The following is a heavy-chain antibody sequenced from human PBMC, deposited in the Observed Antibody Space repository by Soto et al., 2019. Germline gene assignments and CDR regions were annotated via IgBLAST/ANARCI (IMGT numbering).Heavy chain of an antibody. CDR3: ARVIPTLSKSGYDFGGYYYYYYYMDV. J-gene: IGHJ6*03. V-gene: IGHV3-21*01. Sequence: GGSLRLSCAASGFTFSSYSMNWVRQAPGKGLEWVSSISSSSSYIYYADSVKGRFTISRDNAKNSLYLQMNSLRAEDTAVYYCARVIPTLSKSGYDFGGYYYYYYYMDVWGKGTTVTVSS. CDR2: ISSSSSYI. D-gene: IGHD5-12*01. CDR1: GFTFSSYS.